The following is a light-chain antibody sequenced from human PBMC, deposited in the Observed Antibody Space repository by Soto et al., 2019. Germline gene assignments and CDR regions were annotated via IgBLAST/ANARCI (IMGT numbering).Light chain of an antibody. CDR2: DTS. V-gene: IGKV1-39*01. CDR1: QSISAY. J-gene: IGKJ2*03. Sequence: DIQMTQSPSAMSASVGDRVTITCRARQSISAYFNWYQQKPVKAHKLLLYDTSTLQRFVPPRFSGSGSVTDFNLTISIPQPEDVAIYSSQQRYRSPYSFGHGTKLE. CDR3: QQRYRSPYS.